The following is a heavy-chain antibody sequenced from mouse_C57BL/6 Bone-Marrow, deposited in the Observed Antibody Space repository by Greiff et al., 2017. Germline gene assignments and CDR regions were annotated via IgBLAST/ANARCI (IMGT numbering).Heavy chain of an antibody. CDR2: IYPGSGNT. V-gene: IGHV1-76*01. CDR1: GYTFTDYY. D-gene: IGHD1-1*01. Sequence: QVQLQQSGAELVRPGASVKLSCKASGYTFTDYYINWVKQRPGQGLEWIARIYPGSGNTYYNEKFKGKATLTAEKSSSTAYMQLSSLTSEDSAVYFCARFIYYYGSSYLDYWGQGTTLTVSS. J-gene: IGHJ2*01. CDR3: ARFIYYYGSSYLDY.